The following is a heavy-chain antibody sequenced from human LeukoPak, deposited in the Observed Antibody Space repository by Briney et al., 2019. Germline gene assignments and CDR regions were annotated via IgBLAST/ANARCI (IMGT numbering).Heavy chain of an antibody. CDR2: IWYDGSNK. J-gene: IGHJ3*02. CDR3: ARDRYSSGWANAFDI. Sequence: GGSLRLSCVASGFIFSSHGMHWVRQAPGKGLEWVAVIWYDGSNKYYADSVKGRFTISRDNSKSTLYLQMNSLRADDTAVYYCARDRYSSGWANAFDIWGQGTMVTVSS. V-gene: IGHV3-33*01. CDR1: GFIFSSHG. D-gene: IGHD6-19*01.